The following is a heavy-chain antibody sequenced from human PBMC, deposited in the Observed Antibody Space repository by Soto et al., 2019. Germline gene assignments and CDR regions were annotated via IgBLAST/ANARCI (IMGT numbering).Heavy chain of an antibody. J-gene: IGHJ6*02. D-gene: IGHD3-3*01. CDR1: GFTITTYA. CDR2: ISRSGGGT. V-gene: IGHV3-23*01. Sequence: PGGSLRLSCAASGFTITTYAVNWVRQAPGKGLEWLSAISRSGGGTFYADSVKGRFTISRDSSKNMLYLQMNSLRAEDTAIYYCAKGDARDFLSPYYRSYYYGMDVWGQGTTVTVSS. CDR3: AKGDARDFLSPYYRSYYYGMDV.